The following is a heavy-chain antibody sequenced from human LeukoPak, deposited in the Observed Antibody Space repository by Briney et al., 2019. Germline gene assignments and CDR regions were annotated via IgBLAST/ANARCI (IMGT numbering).Heavy chain of an antibody. CDR3: ARLETYYYYGMDV. V-gene: IGHV3-23*01. D-gene: IGHD3-22*01. J-gene: IGHJ6*02. Sequence: GGSLRLSCAASGFTFSSYSMNWVRQAPGKGLGWVSAISGSGGSTYYADSVRGRFTISRDNSKNTLYLQMNSLRAEDTAVYYCARLETYYYYGMDVWGQGTTVTVSS. CDR2: ISGSGGST. CDR1: GFTFSSYS.